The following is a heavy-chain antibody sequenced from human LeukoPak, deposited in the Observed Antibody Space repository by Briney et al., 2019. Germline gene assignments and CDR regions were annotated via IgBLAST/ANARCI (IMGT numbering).Heavy chain of an antibody. CDR2: IYTSGST. CDR3: ARATSIAARGYFQH. D-gene: IGHD6-6*01. Sequence: PSQTLSLTCTVSGGSISSGSYYWSWIRQPAGKGLEWIGRIYTSGSTNYNPSLKIRVTISVDTSKNQFSPKLSSVTASDTAVYYCARATSIAARGYFQHWGQGTLVTVSS. J-gene: IGHJ1*01. CDR1: GGSISSGSYY. V-gene: IGHV4-61*02.